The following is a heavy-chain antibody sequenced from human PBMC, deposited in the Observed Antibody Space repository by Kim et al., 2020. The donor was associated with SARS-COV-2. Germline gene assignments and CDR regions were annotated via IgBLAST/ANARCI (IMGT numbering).Heavy chain of an antibody. CDR3: ASSGDTAMDLTFDY. Sequence: SETLSLTCAVSGGSISSSNWWSWVRQPPGKGLEWIGEIYHSGSTNYNPSLKSRVTISVDKSKNQFSLKLSSVTAADTAVYYCASSGDTAMDLTFDYWGQGTLVTVSS. J-gene: IGHJ4*02. CDR1: GGSISSSNW. CDR2: IYHSGST. D-gene: IGHD5-18*01. V-gene: IGHV4-4*02.